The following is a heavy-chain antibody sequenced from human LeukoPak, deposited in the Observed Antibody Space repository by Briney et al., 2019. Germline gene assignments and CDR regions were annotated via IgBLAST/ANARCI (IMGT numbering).Heavy chain of an antibody. Sequence: GESLKISFKGSGYRFTSYWIGWVRPMPGKGLEWMGIIYPGDSDTRYSPSFQGQVTISADKSISTAYLQWSSLKASDTAMYYCARDNWGSGYYFDYWGQGTLVTVPS. CDR2: IYPGDSDT. CDR1: GYRFTSYW. CDR3: ARDNWGSGYYFDY. J-gene: IGHJ4*02. V-gene: IGHV5-51*01. D-gene: IGHD7-27*01.